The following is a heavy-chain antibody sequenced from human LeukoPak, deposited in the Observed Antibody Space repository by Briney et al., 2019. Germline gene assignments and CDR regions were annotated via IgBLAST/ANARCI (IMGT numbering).Heavy chain of an antibody. V-gene: IGHV4-4*07. CDR1: GGSISSYY. Sequence: SETLSLTCTVSGGSISSYYWSWIRQPAGKGLEWIGRIYTSGSTNYNPSLKSRVTMSVDTSKNQFSLKLSSVTAADTAVYYCARGPVRDFWSGYYRHQPYFDYWGQGTLVTVSS. CDR3: ARGPVRDFWSGYYRHQPYFDY. CDR2: IYTSGST. D-gene: IGHD3-3*01. J-gene: IGHJ4*02.